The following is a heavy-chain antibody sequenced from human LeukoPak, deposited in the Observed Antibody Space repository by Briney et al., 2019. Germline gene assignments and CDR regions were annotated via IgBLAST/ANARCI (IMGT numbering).Heavy chain of an antibody. V-gene: IGHV4-39*02. D-gene: IGHD3-9*01. CDR3: AREDYDVSTGNPYDY. J-gene: IGHJ4*02. CDR1: GGSVTSSRYY. CDR2: IYYIGSP. Sequence: SETLSLTCTVSGGSVTSSRYYSGWLRPTPRKRLWRIGGIYYIGSPYFNPPLKSRVATYVDTPKNHIFPMLTSVSAAHTAVYYGAREDYDVSTGNPYDYWGQGTLVTVSS.